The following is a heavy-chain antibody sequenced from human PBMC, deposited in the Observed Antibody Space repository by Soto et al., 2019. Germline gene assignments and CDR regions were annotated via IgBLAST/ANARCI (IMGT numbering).Heavy chain of an antibody. D-gene: IGHD4-17*01. J-gene: IGHJ5*02. CDR2: ISAYNGNT. CDR3: AGPSVDYGDYGLSLAS. V-gene: IGHV1-18*01. Sequence: QVQLVQSGAEVKKPGASVKVSCKASGYVFTGYGISWVRQAPGQGLEWMAWISAYNGNTKYAQKFQGRVTMTTDASSMTAYLELSSLTSDDTAVYYCAGPSVDYGDYGLSLASWGQGTLVTVSS. CDR1: GYVFTGYG.